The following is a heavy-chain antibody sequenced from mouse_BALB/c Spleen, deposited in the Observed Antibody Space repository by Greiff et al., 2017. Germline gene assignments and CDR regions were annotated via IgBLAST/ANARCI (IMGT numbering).Heavy chain of an antibody. CDR2: ISSGGST. J-gene: IGHJ4*01. D-gene: IGHD2-4*01. CDR1: GFTFSSYA. CDR3: ARAMITTRAMDY. V-gene: IGHV5-6-5*01. Sequence: EVQVVEPGGGLVKPGGSLKLSCAASGFTFSSYAMSWVRQTPEKRLEWVASISSGGSTYYPDSVKGRFTISRDNARNILYLQMSSLRSEDTAMYYCARAMITTRAMDYWGQGTSVTVSS.